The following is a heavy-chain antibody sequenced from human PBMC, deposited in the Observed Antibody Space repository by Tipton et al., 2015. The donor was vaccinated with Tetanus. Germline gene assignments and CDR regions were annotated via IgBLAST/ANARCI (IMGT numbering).Heavy chain of an antibody. Sequence: QLVQSGAEVKKPGASVKVSCKASGYTFTSYGISWVRQAPGQGLEWMGWISAYNGNTNYAQKLQGRVTMTTDTSTSTAYMGLRSLRSDGPAVYYCARDRYYDFWSGYSSHFDYWGQGTLVTVSS. CDR3: ARDRYYDFWSGYSSHFDY. J-gene: IGHJ4*02. CDR1: GYTFTSYG. D-gene: IGHD3-3*01. V-gene: IGHV1-18*04. CDR2: ISAYNGNT.